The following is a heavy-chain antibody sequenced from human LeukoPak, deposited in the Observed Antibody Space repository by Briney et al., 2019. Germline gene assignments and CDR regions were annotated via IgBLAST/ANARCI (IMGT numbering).Heavy chain of an antibody. CDR2: INPNSGGT. CDR1: GYTFTGYY. D-gene: IGHD2-15*01. Sequence: GASVKVSCKASGYTFTGYYMHWVRQAPGQGLEWMGRINPNSGGTNYAQKFQGRVTMTRDTSISTAYMELSRLRSDDTAVYYCARAGRISPVWIDPWGQGTLVTVSS. CDR3: ARAGRISPVWIDP. J-gene: IGHJ5*02. V-gene: IGHV1-2*06.